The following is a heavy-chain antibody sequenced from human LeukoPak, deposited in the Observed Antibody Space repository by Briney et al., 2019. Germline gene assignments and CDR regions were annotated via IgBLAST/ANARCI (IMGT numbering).Heavy chain of an antibody. Sequence: ASVKVSCRASGYLITYSDINWVRRAAGQGLEWMGWMNPNSGNTGYAQRFQGRVTMTTDTSLNTDYMELRSLTSEDTAVYYCVRDTDGASRADDPFDVWGQGTLVTVSS. J-gene: IGHJ3*01. CDR3: VRDTDGASRADDPFDV. D-gene: IGHD4-17*01. V-gene: IGHV1-8*02. CDR2: MNPNSGNT. CDR1: GYLITYSD.